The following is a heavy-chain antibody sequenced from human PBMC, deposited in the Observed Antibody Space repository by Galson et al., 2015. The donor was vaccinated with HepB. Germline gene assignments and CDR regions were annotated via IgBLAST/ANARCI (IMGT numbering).Heavy chain of an antibody. D-gene: IGHD4-17*01. CDR2: IIPIFGTA. J-gene: IGHJ4*02. V-gene: IGHV1-69*13. Sequence: SVKVSCKASGGTFSSYAISWVRQAPGQGLEWMGGIIPIFGTANYAQKFRGRVTITADESTSTAYMELSSLRSEDTAVYYCARFDYGDYVFDYWGQGTLVTVSS. CDR3: ARFDYGDYVFDY. CDR1: GGTFSSYA.